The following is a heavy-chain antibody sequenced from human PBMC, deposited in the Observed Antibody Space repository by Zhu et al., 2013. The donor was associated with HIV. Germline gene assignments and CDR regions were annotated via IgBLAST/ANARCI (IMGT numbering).Heavy chain of an antibody. Sequence: QVQLVQSGVEVKKPGASVKVSCKASGYTFTSYGINWVRQAPGQGLEWMGWISAYNGNTNYAQKFQGRVTMTTDTSTSTAYMELRTLRSDDTAVYYCARVAPSDYYYYGMDVWGQGTTVTVSS. CDR1: GYTFTSYG. CDR2: ISAYNGNT. J-gene: IGHJ6*02. CDR3: ARVAPSDYYYYGMDV. V-gene: IGHV1-18*01.